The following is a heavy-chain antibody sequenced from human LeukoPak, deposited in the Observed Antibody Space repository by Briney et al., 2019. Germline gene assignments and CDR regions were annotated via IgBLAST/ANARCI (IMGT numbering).Heavy chain of an antibody. CDR3: ARGGSSWSTEYFQH. Sequence: GASVKVSCKGSGYTFTSYDINWVRQATGQGLEWMGWMNPNSGNTGYAQKLQDRVTMTTDTSTNTAYMELRSLRSDDTAMYFCARGGSSWSTEYFQHWGQGTLVTVSS. CDR1: GYTFTSYD. D-gene: IGHD6-13*01. V-gene: IGHV1-8*02. CDR2: MNPNSGNT. J-gene: IGHJ1*01.